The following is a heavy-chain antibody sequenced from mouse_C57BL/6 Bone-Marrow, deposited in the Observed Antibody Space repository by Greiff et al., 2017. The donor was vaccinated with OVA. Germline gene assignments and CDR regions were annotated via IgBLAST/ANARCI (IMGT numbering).Heavy chain of an antibody. J-gene: IGHJ3*01. CDR2: ISSGSSTI. V-gene: IGHV5-17*01. D-gene: IGHD3-3*01. Sequence: DVQLVESGGGLVKPGGSLKLSCAASGFTFSDYGMHWVRQAPEKGLEWVAYISSGSSTIYYADTVKGRFTISRDNAKNTLFLQMTSLRSEDTAMYYCARPANFAYWGQGTLVTVSA. CDR3: ARPANFAY. CDR1: GFTFSDYG.